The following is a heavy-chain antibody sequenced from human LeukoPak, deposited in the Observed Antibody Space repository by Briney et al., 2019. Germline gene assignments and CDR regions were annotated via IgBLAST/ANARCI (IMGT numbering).Heavy chain of an antibody. V-gene: IGHV3-53*01. CDR2: IYSGGFT. Sequence: GSLRLSCAASGFIFSSYSMSWVRRAPGQGLEWVSVIYSGGFTYYADSVKGRFTISRDNSKNTLYLQMNSLRAEDTAVYYCARAAYTKDWFDPWGQGTLVTVSS. D-gene: IGHD1-1*01. CDR3: ARAAYTKDWFDP. J-gene: IGHJ5*02. CDR1: GFIFSSYS.